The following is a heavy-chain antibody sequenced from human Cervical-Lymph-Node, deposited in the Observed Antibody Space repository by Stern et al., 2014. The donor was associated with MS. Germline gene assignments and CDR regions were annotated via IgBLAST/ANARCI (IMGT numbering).Heavy chain of an antibody. CDR2: IAQDGSGK. Sequence: EVQLVESGGGLVQPGGSLRLSCAASGFTFSNYYMAWVRQTPGKGLEGLADIAQDGSGKYYVDSVKGRFTISRDNAKNSVHLQMDSLRVDDTAIYYCVKDHGHLAFDYWGQGALVTVSS. CDR1: GFTFSNYY. CDR3: VKDHGHLAFDY. D-gene: IGHD5-12*01. V-gene: IGHV3-7*01. J-gene: IGHJ4*02.